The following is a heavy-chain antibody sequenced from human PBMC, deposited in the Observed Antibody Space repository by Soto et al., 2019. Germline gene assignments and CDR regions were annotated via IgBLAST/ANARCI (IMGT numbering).Heavy chain of an antibody. D-gene: IGHD1-7*01. V-gene: IGHV3-64*01. CDR3: VRRVSGNYDY. CDR2: ISSNGGTT. J-gene: IGHJ4*02. Sequence: EVQLVESGGGMVQPGGSLRLSCVASGFTFSSYDMHWVRQAPGKGLEYVSSISSNGGTTYYGNSVKGRFTIYRDNSKNTLYLQMGSLRAEDMAVYYCVRRVSGNYDYWGQGTLVTVSS. CDR1: GFTFSSYD.